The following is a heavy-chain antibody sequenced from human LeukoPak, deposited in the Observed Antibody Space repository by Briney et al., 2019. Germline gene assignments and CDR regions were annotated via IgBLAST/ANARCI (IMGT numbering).Heavy chain of an antibody. CDR3: ARSLRSRGGY. CDR1: GGSFSGYY. D-gene: IGHD4-17*01. CDR2: INHSGST. Sequence: SETLSLTCAVYGGSFSGYYWSWIRQPPGKGLEWIGEINHSGSTNYNPSLKSRVTISVDTSKNQFSLKLSSVTAADTAVYYCARSLRSRGGYWGQGTLVTVSS. V-gene: IGHV4-34*01. J-gene: IGHJ4*02.